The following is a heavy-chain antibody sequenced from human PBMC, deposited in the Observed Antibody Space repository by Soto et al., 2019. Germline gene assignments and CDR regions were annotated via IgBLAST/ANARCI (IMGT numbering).Heavy chain of an antibody. J-gene: IGHJ6*02. Sequence: QLQLQESGPGLVKPSETLSLSCTVSGGSITSSFYWGWIRQPPGKGLEWIGSIYGTGNTYYNPSLKGRVTISADTSKNHFSLNLISVTAADTAVYYCRSSRRYSTDAWGQGATVTVSS. V-gene: IGHV4-39*01. D-gene: IGHD6-13*01. CDR2: IYGTGNT. CDR1: GGSITSSFY. CDR3: RSSRRYSTDA.